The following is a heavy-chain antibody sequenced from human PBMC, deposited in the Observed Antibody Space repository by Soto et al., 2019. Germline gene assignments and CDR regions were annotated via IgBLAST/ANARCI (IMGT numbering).Heavy chain of an antibody. D-gene: IGHD6-13*01. V-gene: IGHV2-5*01. CDR2: IYWNDDK. Sequence: GRTLGDPTQTLTLTCTFSGFSLSTSGVGVGWIRQPPGKALEWLALIYWNDDKRYSPSLKSRLTITKDTSKNQVVLTMTNMDPVDTGTYYCAHSGWIAAAGLMPPDYWDEGTLVPDSP. CDR3: AHSGWIAAAGLMPPDY. CDR1: GFSLSTSGVG. J-gene: IGHJ4*02.